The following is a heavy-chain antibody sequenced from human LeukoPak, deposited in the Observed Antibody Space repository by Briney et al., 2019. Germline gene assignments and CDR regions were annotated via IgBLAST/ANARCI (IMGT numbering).Heavy chain of an antibody. CDR1: GGSFSGYY. D-gene: IGHD4-17*01. CDR2: INHSGST. V-gene: IGHV4-34*01. Sequence: SETLSLTCAVYGGSFSGYYWSWIRQPPGKGLEWIGEINHSGSTNYNPSLKSRVTISVDTSKNQFSLKLSSVTAADTAVYYCARLRYGGPNRYYYYYYMDVWGKGTTVTVSS. J-gene: IGHJ6*03. CDR3: ARLRYGGPNRYYYYYYMDV.